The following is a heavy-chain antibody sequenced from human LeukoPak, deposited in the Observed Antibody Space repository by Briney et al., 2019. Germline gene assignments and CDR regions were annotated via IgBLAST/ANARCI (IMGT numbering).Heavy chain of an antibody. Sequence: ASVQVSCKASGYTFTVNYMHWVRQAPGQGLQWMGWINPNNGATNYGQNFQGRVTMTRDTSISTAYMEVSRLRSDDTAVYYCARGYSYASFDYWGQGTLVTVSS. CDR1: GYTFTVNY. CDR3: ARGYSYASFDY. D-gene: IGHD5-18*01. J-gene: IGHJ4*02. CDR2: INPNNGAT. V-gene: IGHV1-2*02.